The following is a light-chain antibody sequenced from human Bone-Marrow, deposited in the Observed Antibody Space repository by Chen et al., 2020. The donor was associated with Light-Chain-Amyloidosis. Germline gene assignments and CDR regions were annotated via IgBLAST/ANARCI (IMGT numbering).Light chain of an antibody. J-gene: IGLJ3*02. CDR3: CSYAGSSTLV. Sequence: QSALTQPASVSGSLGQSITISWYPQHPDKAPKLIIYEVRKRPSGFSNRFSGSKSGNTASLTISGLQGEDEADYYCCSYAGSSTLVFGGGTKLTVL. V-gene: IGLV2-23*02. CDR2: EVR.